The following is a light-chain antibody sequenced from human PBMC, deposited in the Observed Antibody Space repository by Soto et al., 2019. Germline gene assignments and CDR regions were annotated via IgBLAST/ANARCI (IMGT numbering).Light chain of an antibody. CDR3: QESYTALWGT. Sequence: DIQMTQSPSTLSASVGDRVTITCRASQGISTYLNWYQQKPGKAPKLLIYTASSLQSGVPSRFSGSGSGTDFTLTTSSLQPEDFATYYCQESYTALWGTFGEGTKVDIK. V-gene: IGKV1-39*01. CDR2: TAS. CDR1: QGISTY. J-gene: IGKJ1*01.